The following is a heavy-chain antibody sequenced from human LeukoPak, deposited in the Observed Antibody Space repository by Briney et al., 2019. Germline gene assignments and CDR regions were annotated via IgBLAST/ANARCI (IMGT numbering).Heavy chain of an antibody. CDR1: GDXVSSNSAA. CDR3: ARDHGIAVAAGPYYYYGMDV. D-gene: IGHD6-19*01. Sequence: SQTLSLTCAISGDXVSSNSAAWNWIRQSPSRGLRWWGRTYYRSKWYNDYAVSVKSRITINPDTSKNQFSLQLNSVTPEDTAVYYCARDHGIAVAAGPYYYYGMDVWGQGTTVTVSS. CDR2: TYYRSKWYN. V-gene: IGHV6-1*01. J-gene: IGHJ6*02.